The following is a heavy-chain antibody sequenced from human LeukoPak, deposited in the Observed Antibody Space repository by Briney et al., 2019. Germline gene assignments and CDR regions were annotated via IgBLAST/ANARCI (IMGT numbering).Heavy chain of an antibody. V-gene: IGHV3-23*01. D-gene: IGHD3-10*01. CDR2: ISGSGGST. Sequence: GGSLRLSCAASGFTFSSYAMSWVRQAPGKGLEWVSAISGSGGSTYYAGSVKARFTISRDNSKNTLYLQINSLRAEDTAVYYCAKEVGSGSYFDYWGQGTLVTVSS. CDR1: GFTFSSYA. CDR3: AKEVGSGSYFDY. J-gene: IGHJ4*02.